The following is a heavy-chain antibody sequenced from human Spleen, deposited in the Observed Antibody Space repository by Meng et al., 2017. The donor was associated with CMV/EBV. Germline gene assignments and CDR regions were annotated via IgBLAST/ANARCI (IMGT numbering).Heavy chain of an antibody. V-gene: IGHV1-18*01. CDR2: ITPYNGNT. J-gene: IGHJ6*02. CDR3: ARQGSVMTRGVYYHYGMDV. Sequence: ASVKVSCKASGYTFTNYGINWVRQAPGQGLEWMGWITPYNGNTHYAQRFQGRLTLTTDTSTSTAYMELRSLRSDDTAVYYCARQGSVMTRGVYYHYGMDVWGQGTTVTVSS. CDR1: GYTFTNYG. D-gene: IGHD4-23*01.